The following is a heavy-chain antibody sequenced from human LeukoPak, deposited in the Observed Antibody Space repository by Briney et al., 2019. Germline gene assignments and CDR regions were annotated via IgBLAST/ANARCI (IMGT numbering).Heavy chain of an antibody. CDR2: ISTYNGNT. Sequence: GASVTVSCTASGYTFTSYSISWVRQAPGQGLEWMGWISTYNGNTNYAQKLQGRVTMTTDTSTSTAYMELRSLRSDDTGVYYCARKYCSSTSCYSAWFDPLGQGTLVTVSS. D-gene: IGHD2-2*02. V-gene: IGHV1-18*01. CDR3: ARKYCSSTSCYSAWFDP. CDR1: GYTFTSYS. J-gene: IGHJ5*02.